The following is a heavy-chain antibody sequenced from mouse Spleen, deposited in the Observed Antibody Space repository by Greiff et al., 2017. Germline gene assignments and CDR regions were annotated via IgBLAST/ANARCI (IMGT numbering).Heavy chain of an antibody. CDR3: ARYYYGSSPSFDY. D-gene: IGHD1-1*01. CDR2: INPSTGYT. V-gene: IGHV1-7*01. CDR1: GYTFTSYW. J-gene: IGHJ2*01. Sequence: LVESGAELAKPGASVKMSCKASGYTFTSYWMHWVKQRPGQGLEWIGYINPSTGYTEYNQKFKDKATLTADKSSSTAYMQLSSLTSEDSAVYYCARYYYGSSPSFDYWGQGTTLTVSS.